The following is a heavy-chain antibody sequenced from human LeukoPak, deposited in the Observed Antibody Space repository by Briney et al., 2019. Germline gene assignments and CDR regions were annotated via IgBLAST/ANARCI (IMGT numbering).Heavy chain of an antibody. CDR1: GYTFTNNH. Sequence: ASVKVSCKASGYTFTNNHINWVRQAPGQGLEWMGIINPISGSAYYAQKFQGRLTVTRDTSTSTVYMVLSSLRSEDTALYYCASLDHVETYWGQGTLVTVSS. D-gene: IGHD1-14*01. V-gene: IGHV1-46*01. CDR3: ASLDHVETY. J-gene: IGHJ4*02. CDR2: INPISGSA.